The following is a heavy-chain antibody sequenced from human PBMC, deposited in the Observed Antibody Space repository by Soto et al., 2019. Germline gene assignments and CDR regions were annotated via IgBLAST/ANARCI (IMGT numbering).Heavy chain of an antibody. J-gene: IGHJ6*02. D-gene: IGHD1-1*01. V-gene: IGHV3-30-3*01. CDR1: GFTFSYRA. CDR3: ARGTTTSAFSAMDV. CDR2: ISYDGDNK. Sequence: GGSLRLSCAASGFTFSYRALNWVRQAPGKGLEWVAVISYDGDNKYIAESVKGRFTISRDNSKNTVSLQMNSLRAEDTAMYFCARGTTTSAFSAMDVWGQGTTVTVSS.